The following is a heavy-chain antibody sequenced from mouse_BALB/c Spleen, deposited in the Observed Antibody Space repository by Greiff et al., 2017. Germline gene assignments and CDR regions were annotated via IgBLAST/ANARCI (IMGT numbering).Heavy chain of an antibody. CDR1: GYTFTSYW. V-gene: IGHV1-7*01. CDR2: INPSTGYT. Sequence: QVQLQQSGAELAKPGASVKMSCKASGYTFTSYWMHWVKQRPGQGLEWIGYINPSTGYTEYNQKFKDKATLTADKSSSTAYMQLSSLTSEDSAVFYCARSPPSPYYGSRYFDYWGQGTTLTVSS. D-gene: IGHD1-1*01. J-gene: IGHJ2*01. CDR3: ARSPPSPYYGSRYFDY.